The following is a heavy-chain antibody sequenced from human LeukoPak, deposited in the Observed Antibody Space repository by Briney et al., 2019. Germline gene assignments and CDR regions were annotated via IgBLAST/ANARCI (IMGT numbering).Heavy chain of an antibody. CDR3: ARDGENYYGSGSYPDY. CDR1: GGSISSSSYY. J-gene: IGHJ4*02. D-gene: IGHD3-10*01. Sequence: TSETLSLTCTVSGGSISSSSYYWGWIRQPPGKGLEWIGGIYYSGSTYYNPSLKSRVTISVDTSKNQFSLKLSSVTAADTAVYYCARDGENYYGSGSYPDYWGQGTLVTVTS. V-gene: IGHV4-39*07. CDR2: IYYSGST.